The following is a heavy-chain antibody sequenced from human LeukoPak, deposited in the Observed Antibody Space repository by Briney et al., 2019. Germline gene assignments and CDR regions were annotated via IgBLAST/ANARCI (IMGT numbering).Heavy chain of an antibody. CDR3: AREPLEVWDSSAFDY. CDR2: INPNSGGT. D-gene: IGHD3-22*01. CDR1: VYTFTCYY. J-gene: IGHJ4*02. V-gene: IGHV1-2*02. Sequence: ASVKVSFKASVYTFTCYYMHWVRQAPGQGLEWMVWINPNSGGTNYAQKFQGRVTMTRDTSISTAYMELSRLRSDDTAVYYCAREPLEVWDSSAFDYWGQGTLVTVSS.